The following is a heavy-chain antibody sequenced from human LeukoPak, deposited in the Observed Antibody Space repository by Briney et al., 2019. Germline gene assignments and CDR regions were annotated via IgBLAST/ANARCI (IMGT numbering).Heavy chain of an antibody. CDR3: ARGGVAGTLDFQH. Sequence: GGSLRLSCAASGFTFSSYDMHWVRQATGKGLEWVSAIGTAGDTYYPGSVKGRFTISRENAKNSLYLQMNSLRAGDTAVYYCARGGVAGTLDFQHWGQGTLVTVSS. CDR1: GFTFSSYD. J-gene: IGHJ1*01. CDR2: IGTAGDT. D-gene: IGHD6-19*01. V-gene: IGHV3-13*01.